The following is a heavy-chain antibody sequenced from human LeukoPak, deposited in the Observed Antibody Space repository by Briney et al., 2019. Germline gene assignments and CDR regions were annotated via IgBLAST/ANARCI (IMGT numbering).Heavy chain of an antibody. CDR3: ARSLLSAGSGSYGFDP. D-gene: IGHD3-10*01. CDR2: IYYSGNT. CDR1: GGSISSYY. V-gene: IGHV4-59*08. J-gene: IGHJ5*02. Sequence: SETLSLTCTVSGGSISSYYWSWIRQPPGKGLEYIGYIYYSGNTNSNPSLNSRVTISVDTSKNQFSLKLSSVTATDTAAYYCARSLLSAGSGSYGFDPWGQGTLVTVSS.